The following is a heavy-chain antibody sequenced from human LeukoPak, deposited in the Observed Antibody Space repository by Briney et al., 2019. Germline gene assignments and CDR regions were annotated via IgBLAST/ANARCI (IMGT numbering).Heavy chain of an antibody. J-gene: IGHJ4*02. CDR1: GFTFSSFG. D-gene: IGHD2-2*01. V-gene: IGHV3-33*06. Sequence: PGGSLRLSCAASGFTFSSFGMNWVRQAPGKGLEWVALIWYDGNNKYYADSVKGRFTISRDNPKNTLYLQMKNLRAEDTAVYYCAKGVAVVPAAVMEGYYFDYWGQGTLVTVSS. CDR2: IWYDGNNK. CDR3: AKGVAVVPAAVMEGYYFDY.